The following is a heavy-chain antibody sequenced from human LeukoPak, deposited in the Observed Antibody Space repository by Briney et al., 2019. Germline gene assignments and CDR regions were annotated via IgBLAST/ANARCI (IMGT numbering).Heavy chain of an antibody. J-gene: IGHJ4*02. V-gene: IGHV4-4*02. Sequence: GSLRLTCAASGFTFSSYSMNWVRQPPGKGLEWIGEIYHSGSTNYNPSLKSRVTISVDKSKNQFSLKLSSVTAADTAVYYCARVAVAGHGGVYWGQGTLVTVSS. CDR3: ARVAVAGHGGVY. CDR1: GFTFSSYSM. CDR2: IYHSGST. D-gene: IGHD6-19*01.